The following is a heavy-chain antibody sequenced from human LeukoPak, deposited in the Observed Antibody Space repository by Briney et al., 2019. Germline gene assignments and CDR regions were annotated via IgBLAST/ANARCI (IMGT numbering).Heavy chain of an antibody. CDR1: GGSISSSSYY. J-gene: IGHJ4*02. CDR2: IYYSGST. D-gene: IGHD1-26*01. Sequence: SETLSLTCTVSGGSISSSSYYWGWIRQPPGKGLEWIGSIYYSGSTYYNPSLKSRVTISVDTSKNQFSLQLNSVTPEDTAVYYCARDLESGSYEHYFDYWGQGTLVTVTS. CDR3: ARDLESGSYEHYFDY. V-gene: IGHV4-39*07.